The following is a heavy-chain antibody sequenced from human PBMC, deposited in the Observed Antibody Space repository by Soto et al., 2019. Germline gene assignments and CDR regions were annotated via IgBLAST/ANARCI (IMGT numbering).Heavy chain of an antibody. J-gene: IGHJ2*01. Sequence: EVQLVESGGGLVKPGGSLRLSCAVSGFTFSNYNMNWVRQAPGKGLEWVSSIGRSGGYIYYADSVKGRFTISRDNGKNSLCLQMNSLRAEDTAVYYCARGDHGGTSHWYLDLWGRGTLVTVSS. CDR1: GFTFSNYN. V-gene: IGHV3-21*01. CDR3: ARGDHGGTSHWYLDL. D-gene: IGHD4-17*01. CDR2: IGRSGGYI.